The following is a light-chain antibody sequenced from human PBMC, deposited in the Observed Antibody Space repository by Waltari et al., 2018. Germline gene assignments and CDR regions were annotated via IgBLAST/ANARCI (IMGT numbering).Light chain of an antibody. V-gene: IGLV3-21*02. CDR3: QVSDRLSDYAV. Sequence: SYVLTQAPSLSAAPGLTASITCGGSATAKKGVHWYRRQPGHAPVVVVYEDTDRPPRILERFAGSNSGNAGTLTNSRVVAEDEADYYCQVSDRLSDYAVFGGGTKLTVL. J-gene: IGLJ2*01. CDR2: EDT. CDR1: ATAKKG.